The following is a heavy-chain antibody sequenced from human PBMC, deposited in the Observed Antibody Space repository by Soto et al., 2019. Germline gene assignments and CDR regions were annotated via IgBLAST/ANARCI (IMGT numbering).Heavy chain of an antibody. D-gene: IGHD1-26*01. J-gene: IGHJ4*02. CDR1: GSTFIGYY. V-gene: IGHV1-2*02. Sequence: ASVKVSCKASGSTFIGYYLHWVRRAPGQGLEWVGLINPSSGGTKLAQKFQGRVTLTRDKSINTAYMDVSSLKSDDTAVYFCARDPNVDSGSPDYWGQRTRVTVAS. CDR2: INPSSGGT. CDR3: ARDPNVDSGSPDY.